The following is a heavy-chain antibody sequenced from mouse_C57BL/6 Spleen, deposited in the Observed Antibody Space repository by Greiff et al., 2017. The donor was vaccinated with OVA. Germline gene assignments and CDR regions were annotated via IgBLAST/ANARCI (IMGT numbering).Heavy chain of an antibody. CDR1: GYTFTSYW. Sequence: VQLQQSGTELVKPGASVKLSCKASGYTFTSYWMHWVKQRPGQGLEWIGNINPSNGGTNYNEKFKSKATLTVDKASSTTYMQLSSLTSEDSAVDFYSRANSDYLYAYWGQGTLVTVSA. CDR2: INPSNGGT. J-gene: IGHJ3*01. D-gene: IGHD2-5*01. V-gene: IGHV1-53*01. CDR3: SRANSDYLYAY.